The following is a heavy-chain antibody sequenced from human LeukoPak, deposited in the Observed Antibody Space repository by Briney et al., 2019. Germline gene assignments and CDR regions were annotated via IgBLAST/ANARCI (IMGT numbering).Heavy chain of an antibody. CDR1: GGSISSSSYY. V-gene: IGHV4-39*01. CDR2: IYYSGST. CDR3: ASQYDFWSGLTNYYYGMDV. J-gene: IGHJ6*02. Sequence: SETLSLTCTVSGGSISSSSYYWGWIRQPPGKGLEWIRSIYYSGSTYYNPSLKSRVTISVDTSKNQFSLKLSSVTAADTAVYYCASQYDFWSGLTNYYYGMDVWGQGTTVTVSS. D-gene: IGHD3-3*01.